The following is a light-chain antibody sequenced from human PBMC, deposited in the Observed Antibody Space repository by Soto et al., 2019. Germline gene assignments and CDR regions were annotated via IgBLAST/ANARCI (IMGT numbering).Light chain of an antibody. V-gene: IGLV2-11*01. CDR1: SSDVGGYNY. Sequence: QSALTQPRSVSGSPGQSVTICCTGTSSDVGGYNYVSWYQQHPGKAPKLMIYDVSKRPSGVPDRFSGSKSGNTASLTISGLQAEDEADYYCCSSVGSYTSVFGVGTKVTVL. J-gene: IGLJ3*02. CDR2: DVS. CDR3: CSSVGSYTSV.